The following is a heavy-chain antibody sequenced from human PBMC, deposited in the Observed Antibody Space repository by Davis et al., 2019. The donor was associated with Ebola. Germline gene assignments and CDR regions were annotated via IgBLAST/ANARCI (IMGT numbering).Heavy chain of an antibody. J-gene: IGHJ6*02. Sequence: GESLKISCAASGFTFSSYSMNWVRQAPGKGLEWVSSISSSSSYIYYADSVKGRFTISRDNAKNSLYQQMNSLRAEDTAVYYCARDLWELTNGMDVWGQGTTVTVSS. D-gene: IGHD1-26*01. V-gene: IGHV3-21*01. CDR2: ISSSSSYI. CDR3: ARDLWELTNGMDV. CDR1: GFTFSSYS.